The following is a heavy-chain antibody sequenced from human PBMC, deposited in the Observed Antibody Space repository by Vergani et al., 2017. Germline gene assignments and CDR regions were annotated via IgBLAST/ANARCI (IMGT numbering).Heavy chain of an antibody. CDR3: ATEENYYDSSGYCCPLGY. D-gene: IGHD3-22*01. CDR2: VDPEDGET. J-gene: IGHJ4*02. Sequence: EVQLVQSGAEVKKPGATVKISCKVSGYTFTDYYMHWVQQAPGKGLEWMGLVDPEDGETIYAQKFQGRVTMTEDTSTDTAYMELSSLRSEDTAVYYCATEENYYDSSGYCCPLGYWGQGTLVTVSS. CDR1: GYTFTDYY. V-gene: IGHV1-69-2*01.